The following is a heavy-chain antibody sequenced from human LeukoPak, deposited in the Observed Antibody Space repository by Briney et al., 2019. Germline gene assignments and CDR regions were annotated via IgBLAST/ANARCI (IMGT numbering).Heavy chain of an antibody. Sequence: GGSLRLSCAASGFAFSSYETNWVRQAPGKGLEWVSYISSSGSTIYYADSVKGRFTISRDNAKNSLYLQMNSLRAEDTALYYCGKALRTGMFRGVIDYWGQGTPVTVSS. CDR3: GKALRTGMFRGVIDY. D-gene: IGHD3-10*01. CDR2: ISSSGSTI. J-gene: IGHJ4*02. CDR1: GFAFSSYE. V-gene: IGHV3-48*03.